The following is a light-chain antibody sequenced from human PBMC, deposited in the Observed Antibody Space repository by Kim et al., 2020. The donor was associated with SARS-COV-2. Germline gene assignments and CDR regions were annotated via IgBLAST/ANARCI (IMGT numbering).Light chain of an antibody. CDR3: QQSYSTPYT. Sequence: DIQMTQSPSSLSASVGDRVTITCRASQSISSYLNWYQQKPGKAPNLLIYAASSLQSGVPSRFSGSGSGTDFTLTISSLQPEDFATYYCQQSYSTPYTFGQGTKREI. CDR1: QSISSY. V-gene: IGKV1-39*01. J-gene: IGKJ2*01. CDR2: AAS.